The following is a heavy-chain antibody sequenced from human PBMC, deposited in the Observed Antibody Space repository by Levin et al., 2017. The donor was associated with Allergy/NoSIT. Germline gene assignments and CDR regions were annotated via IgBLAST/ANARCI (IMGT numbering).Heavy chain of an antibody. J-gene: IGHJ4*02. CDR3: TRRLRYSDY. CDR2: IRSKANSYAT. V-gene: IGHV3-73*01. D-gene: IGHD3-9*01. CDR1: GFTFSGSA. Sequence: ASVKVSCAASGFTFSGSAMHWVRQASGKGLEWVGRIRSKANSYATAYAASVKGRFTISRDDSKNTAYLQMNSLKTEDTAVYYCTRRLRYSDYWGQGTLVTVSS.